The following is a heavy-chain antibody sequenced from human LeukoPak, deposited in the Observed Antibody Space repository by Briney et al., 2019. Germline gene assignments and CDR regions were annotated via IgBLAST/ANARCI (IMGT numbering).Heavy chain of an antibody. Sequence: LSLTCAVYGGSFSGYYWSWIRQAPGKGLEWVSYISSSGSTIYYADSVKGRFTISRDNAKNSLYLQMNSLRAEDTAVYYCARGPYSSYAFDIWGQGTMVTVSS. J-gene: IGHJ3*02. CDR1: GGSFSGYY. CDR3: ARGPYSSYAFDI. V-gene: IGHV3-11*04. D-gene: IGHD6-6*01. CDR2: ISSSGSTI.